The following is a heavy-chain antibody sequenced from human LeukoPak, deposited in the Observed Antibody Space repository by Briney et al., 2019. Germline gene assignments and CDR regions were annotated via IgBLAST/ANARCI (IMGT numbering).Heavy chain of an antibody. CDR2: INHSGST. V-gene: IGHV4-34*01. Sequence: KPSETLSLTCAVYGGSFSGYYWSWIRQPPGKGLEWIGEINHSGSTNYNPSLKSRVTISVDTSKNQFSLKLSSVTAADTAVYYCARGVAVEAAVDYWGQGTLVTVSS. CDR3: ARGVAVEAAVDY. D-gene: IGHD6-13*01. J-gene: IGHJ4*02. CDR1: GGSFSGYY.